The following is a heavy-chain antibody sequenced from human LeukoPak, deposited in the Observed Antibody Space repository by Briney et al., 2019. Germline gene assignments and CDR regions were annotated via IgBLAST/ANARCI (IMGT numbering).Heavy chain of an antibody. D-gene: IGHD3-10*01. CDR3: AKDRDPYDYGSGSYYNGVFDY. V-gene: IGHV3-23*01. CDR2: VSNRGGRT. CDR1: DFSFSNYA. J-gene: IGHJ4*02. Sequence: GGSLRLSCAASDFSFSNYAMSWVRQAPGKGLEWVSAVSNRGGRTYYADSVKGRFTISRDNSKNTLYLQMNSLRAEDTAVYYCAKDRDPYDYGSGSYYNGVFDYWGQGTLVTVSS.